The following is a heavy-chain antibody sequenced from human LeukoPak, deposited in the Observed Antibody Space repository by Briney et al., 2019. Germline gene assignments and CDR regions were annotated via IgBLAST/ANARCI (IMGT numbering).Heavy chain of an antibody. J-gene: IGHJ6*04. CDR2: IYYSGST. D-gene: IGHD2-2*01. V-gene: IGHV4-59*01. Sequence: SETLSLTCTVSGGSISSYYWSWIRQPPGKGLEWIGYIYYSGSTNYNPSLKSRVTISVDTSKNQSSLKLSSVTAADTAVYYCASSGYCSSTSCYAVYYYGMDVWGKGTTVTVSS. CDR3: ASSGYCSSTSCYAVYYYGMDV. CDR1: GGSISSYY.